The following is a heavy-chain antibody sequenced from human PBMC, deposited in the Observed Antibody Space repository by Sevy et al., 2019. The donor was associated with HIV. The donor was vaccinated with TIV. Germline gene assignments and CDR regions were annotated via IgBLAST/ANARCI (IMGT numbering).Heavy chain of an antibody. V-gene: IGHV4-34*01. CDR1: VGSFSGYY. J-gene: IGHJ3*02. CDR2: INHSGST. Sequence: SETLSLTCAVYVGSFSGYYWSWIRQPPGKGLEWIGEINHSGSTNYNPSLKSRVTISVDTSKNQFSLKLSSVTAADTAVYYCARGPRFYDSSGYYHSDAFDIWGQGTMVTVSS. D-gene: IGHD3-22*01. CDR3: ARGPRFYDSSGYYHSDAFDI.